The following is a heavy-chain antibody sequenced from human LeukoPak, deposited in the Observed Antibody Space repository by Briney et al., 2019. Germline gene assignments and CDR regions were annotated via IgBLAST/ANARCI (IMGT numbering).Heavy chain of an antibody. Sequence: GASVKVSCKASGYTFINYNIPWVRQAAGQVLEWMGRISAYNGATNYRQKVQGRVAITTDTSTRTAYMELRGLRSDDTAVYYCARDVFEGFGERVIDAFDIWGQGTLVTVSS. CDR1: GYTFINYN. CDR3: ARDVFEGFGERVIDAFDI. J-gene: IGHJ3*02. D-gene: IGHD3-10*01. V-gene: IGHV1-18*01. CDR2: ISAYNGAT.